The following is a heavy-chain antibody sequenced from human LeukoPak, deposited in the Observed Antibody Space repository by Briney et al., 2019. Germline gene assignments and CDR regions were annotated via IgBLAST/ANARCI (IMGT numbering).Heavy chain of an antibody. CDR1: GYTFTGYL. V-gene: IGHV1-2*02. J-gene: IGHJ4*02. CDR2: INPNSGGT. D-gene: IGHD2-21*01. Sequence: ASVKVSCKASGYTFTGYLIHWVRQAPGQGLEWMGWINPNSGGTNYAQKFQGRVTMTRDTSISTAYTELSRLTSDDTAVYYCAREYYSIGDYWGQGALVTVSS. CDR3: AREYYSIGDY.